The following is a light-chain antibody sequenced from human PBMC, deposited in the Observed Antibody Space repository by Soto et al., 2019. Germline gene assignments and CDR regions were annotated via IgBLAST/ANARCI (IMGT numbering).Light chain of an antibody. J-gene: IGLJ1*01. Sequence: QSVLIQAASVSGSPGQSITISCTGTSSDVGSYNFVSWYQQHPGKAPKVMIYEVSKRPSGVSNRFSGSKSGNTASLTISGLQAEDEADYYCCSYADSSNPLIFGPGTKVTVL. CDR2: EVS. CDR1: SSDVGSYNF. V-gene: IGLV2-23*02. CDR3: CSYADSSNPLI.